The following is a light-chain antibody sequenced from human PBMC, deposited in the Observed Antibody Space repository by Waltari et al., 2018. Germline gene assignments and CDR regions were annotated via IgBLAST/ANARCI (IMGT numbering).Light chain of an antibody. CDR3: QQANTVPLT. CDR2: DAY. CDR1: QSVSRF. J-gene: IGKJ4*01. V-gene: IGKV3-11*01. Sequence: EIVLTQSPATLSLSPGERSTLSCRASQSVSRFLAWFQQKLGQAPRLPSYDAYNRATGIPARFSGSGSGTDFTLTISSLQPEDFATYYCQQANTVPLTFGGGTKVEIK.